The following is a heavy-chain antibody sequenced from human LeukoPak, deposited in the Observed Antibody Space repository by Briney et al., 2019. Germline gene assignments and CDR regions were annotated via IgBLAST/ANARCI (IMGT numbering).Heavy chain of an antibody. Sequence: TSETLSLTCTVSGGSISSGGYYWSWIRQHPGKGLEWIGYIYYIGSANYNPSLKSRVTISLDTPKNQFSLKLSSVTAADTAVYYCARHVVRLGYSYGMDVWGQGTTVTVSS. CDR3: ARHVVRLGYSYGMDV. CDR2: IYYIGSA. J-gene: IGHJ6*02. CDR1: GGSISSGGYY. V-gene: IGHV4-61*08. D-gene: IGHD3-16*01.